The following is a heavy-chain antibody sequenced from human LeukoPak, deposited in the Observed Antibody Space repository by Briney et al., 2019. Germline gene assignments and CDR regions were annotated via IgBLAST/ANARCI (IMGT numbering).Heavy chain of an antibody. Sequence: PGGSLRLSYAASGFTFSSYSMNWVRQAPGKGLEWVSSISSSSSYIYYADSVKGRFTISRDNAKNSLYLQMNSLRAEDTAVYYCARVAAADGGYWGQGTLVTVSS. CDR2: ISSSSSYI. V-gene: IGHV3-21*01. CDR1: GFTFSSYS. CDR3: ARVAAADGGY. D-gene: IGHD6-13*01. J-gene: IGHJ4*02.